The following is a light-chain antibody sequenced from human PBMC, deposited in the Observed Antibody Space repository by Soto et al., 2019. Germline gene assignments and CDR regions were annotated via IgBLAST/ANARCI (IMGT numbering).Light chain of an antibody. Sequence: EIVMTQSPASLAVSPGGRVTLSCRASQSISDTIAWYQQKPGQAPRRLIYGASSRATGIPDRFSGSGSGTDFTLTISSLQPEDFATYYCQQLNSYPLTFGGGTKVDI. CDR3: QQLNSYPLT. V-gene: IGKV3D-15*01. J-gene: IGKJ4*01. CDR2: GAS. CDR1: QSISDT.